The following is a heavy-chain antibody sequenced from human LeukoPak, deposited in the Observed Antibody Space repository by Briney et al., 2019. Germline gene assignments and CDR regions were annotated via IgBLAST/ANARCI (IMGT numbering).Heavy chain of an antibody. J-gene: IGHJ4*02. CDR1: GFTFSSHA. V-gene: IGHV3-23*01. D-gene: IGHD3-22*01. Sequence: GGSLRLSCAASGFTFSSHAMSWARQAPGKGLEWVSTISGSGGSTYYADSVKGRFTISRDNSENTLYLQMNSLRVEDTAVYCCAKAATMIVVVPAYWGQGTLVTVSS. CDR3: AKAATMIVVVPAY. CDR2: ISGSGGST.